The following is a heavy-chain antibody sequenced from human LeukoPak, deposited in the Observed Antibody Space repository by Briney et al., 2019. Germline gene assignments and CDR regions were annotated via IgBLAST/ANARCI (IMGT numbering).Heavy chain of an antibody. CDR1: GFTVSSNY. Sequence: GGSLRLSCAASGFTVSSNYMSWVRQAPGKGLEWVSVIYSGGSTYYADSVKGRFTISRHNSKNTLYLQMNSLRAEDTAVYYCARGGSGSYYNSVYYYYGVDVWGQGTTVTVSS. V-gene: IGHV3-53*04. J-gene: IGHJ6*02. CDR2: IYSGGST. D-gene: IGHD3-10*01. CDR3: ARGGSGSYYNSVYYYYGVDV.